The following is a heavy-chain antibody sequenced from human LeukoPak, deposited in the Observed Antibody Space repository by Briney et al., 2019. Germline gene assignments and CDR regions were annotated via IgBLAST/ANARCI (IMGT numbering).Heavy chain of an antibody. CDR2: ISAYNGNT. CDR1: GYTFTSYG. J-gene: IGHJ3*02. V-gene: IGHV1-18*01. D-gene: IGHD1-26*01. Sequence: ASVKVSCKASGYTFTSYGISWVRQAPGQGLEWMGWISAYNGNTNYAQKLQGRVTMTTDTSTSTAYMELRSLRSDDTALYYCARDSVQWEPQHAFDIWGQGTMVTVSS. CDR3: ARDSVQWEPQHAFDI.